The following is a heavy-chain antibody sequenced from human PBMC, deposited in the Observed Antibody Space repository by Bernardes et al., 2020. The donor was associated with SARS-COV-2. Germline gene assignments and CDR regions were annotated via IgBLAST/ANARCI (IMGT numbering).Heavy chain of an antibody. CDR3: AKDVVAVAGDY. V-gene: IGHV3-23*01. D-gene: IGHD6-19*01. J-gene: IGHJ4*02. CDR1: GFTFSSYS. CDR2: ISGSGGST. Sequence: GGSLRLSCSASGFTFSSYSMHWVRQAPGKGLEWVSAISGSGGSTYYADSVKGRFTISRDNSKNTLYLQMNSLRAEDTAVYYCAKDVVAVAGDYWGQGTLVTVSS.